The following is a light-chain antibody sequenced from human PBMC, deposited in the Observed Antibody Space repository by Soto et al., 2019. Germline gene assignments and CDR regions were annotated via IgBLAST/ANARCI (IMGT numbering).Light chain of an antibody. J-gene: IGKJ1*01. Sequence: EIVMTQSTATLSVCEGERATLSCRASQSVSSYLAWYQQKPGQAPRLLIYGASSRATGIPDRFSGSGSGTDFTLTISRLEPEDFAVYYCQQYGSSPRTFGQGT. CDR2: GAS. V-gene: IGKV3-20*01. CDR1: QSVSSY. CDR3: QQYGSSPRT.